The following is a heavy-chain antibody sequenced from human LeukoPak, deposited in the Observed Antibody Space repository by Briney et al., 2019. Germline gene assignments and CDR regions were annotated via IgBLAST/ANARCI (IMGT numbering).Heavy chain of an antibody. D-gene: IGHD3-3*01. CDR1: GFTFSNYN. V-gene: IGHV3-21*01. CDR3: ARDPAGTSYYDFWSGYYFDY. Sequence: GGSLRLSCAASGFTFSNYNINWVRQAPGKGLEWVSSISSSSSYIYYADSVKGRFTISRDNAKNSLYLQMNSLGAEDTAVYYCARDPAGTSYYDFWSGYYFDYWGQGTLVTVSS. CDR2: ISSSSSYI. J-gene: IGHJ4*02.